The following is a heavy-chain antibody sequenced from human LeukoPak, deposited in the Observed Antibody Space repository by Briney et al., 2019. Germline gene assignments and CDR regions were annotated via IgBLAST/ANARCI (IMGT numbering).Heavy chain of an antibody. V-gene: IGHV3-48*03. CDR2: ISATGTII. Sequence: GSLRLSCAVSGFSFSDYDMTWVRQAPGKGLEWVSYISATGTIIHYADSVKGRFTISRDNAENSLFLQMSSLRVEDAAVYYCARTVFPVVVVPTIQRGAFDLWGQGALVSVSS. J-gene: IGHJ4*02. CDR1: GFSFSDYD. CDR3: ARTVFPVVVVPTIQRGAFDL. D-gene: IGHD2-2*01.